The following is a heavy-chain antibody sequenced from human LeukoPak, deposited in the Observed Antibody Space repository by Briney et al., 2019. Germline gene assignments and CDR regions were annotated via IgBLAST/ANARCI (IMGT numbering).Heavy chain of an antibody. V-gene: IGHV4-34*01. CDR3: ARGVYSYGYNYYYYYYMDV. D-gene: IGHD5-18*01. Sequence: PSETLSLTCAVYGGSFSGYYWSWIRQPPGKGLEWIGEINHSGSTDYNPSLKSRVTISVDTSKNQFSLKLSSVTAADTAVYYCARGVYSYGYNYYYYYYMDVWGKGTTVTVSS. CDR1: GGSFSGYY. CDR2: INHSGST. J-gene: IGHJ6*03.